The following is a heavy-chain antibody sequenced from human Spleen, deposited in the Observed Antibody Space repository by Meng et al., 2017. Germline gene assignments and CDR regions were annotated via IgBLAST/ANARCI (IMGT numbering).Heavy chain of an antibody. CDR1: GGSISSRSYY. J-gene: IGHJ4*02. Sequence: SETLSLTCTVSGGSISSRSYYWGWIRQPPGKGLEWIGSIHYSGRTYYNPSLKSRVTISVDTSKNQFSLKLSSVTAADTAVYYCARRSSSSSFSYYFDSWGQGTLVTVSS. CDR2: IHYSGRT. V-gene: IGHV4-39*07. D-gene: IGHD6-6*01. CDR3: ARRSSSSSFSYYFDS.